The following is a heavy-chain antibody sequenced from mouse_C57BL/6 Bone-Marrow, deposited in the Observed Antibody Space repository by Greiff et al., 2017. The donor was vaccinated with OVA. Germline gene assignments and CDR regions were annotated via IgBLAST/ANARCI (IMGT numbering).Heavy chain of an antibody. CDR3: ARPSSYYRTRYAMDY. Sequence: QVQLKQPGAELVKPGASVKLSCKASGYTFTSYWMHWVKQRPGRGLEWIGRIDPNSGGTKYNEKFKSKATLTVDKPSSTAYMQLSSLTSEDSAVYYCARPSSYYRTRYAMDYWGQGTSVTVSS. V-gene: IGHV1-72*01. J-gene: IGHJ4*01. CDR2: IDPNSGGT. CDR1: GYTFTSYW. D-gene: IGHD2-10*01.